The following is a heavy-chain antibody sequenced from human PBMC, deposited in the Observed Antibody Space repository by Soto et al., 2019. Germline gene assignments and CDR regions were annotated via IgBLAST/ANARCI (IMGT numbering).Heavy chain of an antibody. CDR3: ASCITGTTCYYYGMDV. J-gene: IGHJ6*02. Sequence: SVKVSCKASGGTFSSYAISWVRQAPGQGLEWMGGIIPIFGTANYAQKFQGRVTITADESTSTAYMELSSLRSEDTAVYYCASCITGTTCYYYGMDVWGPGITVSVS. D-gene: IGHD1-7*01. CDR1: GGTFSSYA. V-gene: IGHV1-69*13. CDR2: IIPIFGTA.